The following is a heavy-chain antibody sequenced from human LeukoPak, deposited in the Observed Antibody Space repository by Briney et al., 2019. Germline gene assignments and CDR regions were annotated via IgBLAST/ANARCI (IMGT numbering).Heavy chain of an antibody. J-gene: IGHJ5*02. D-gene: IGHD3-10*01. CDR3: ARDQAWMVRGGPSTWFGP. Sequence: ASVKVSCKASGYTFTGYYMHWVRQAPGQGLEWMGWINPNSGGTNYAQKFQGRVTMTRDTSISTAYMELSRLRSDDTAVYYCARDQAWMVRGGPSTWFGPWGQGTLVTVSS. CDR2: INPNSGGT. CDR1: GYTFTGYY. V-gene: IGHV1-2*02.